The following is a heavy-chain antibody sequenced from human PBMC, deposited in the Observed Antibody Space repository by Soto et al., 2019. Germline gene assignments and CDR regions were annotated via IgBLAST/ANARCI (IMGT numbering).Heavy chain of an antibody. V-gene: IGHV3-66*01. CDR2: IYSGGST. Sequence: GGSLRLSCAASGFPVSSNYMSWVRQAPGKGLEWVSVIYSGGSTYYADSVKGRFTISRDNSKNTLYLQMNSLRAEDTAVYYCASFGKMGYYYYMDVWGKGTTVTVSS. CDR1: GFPVSSNY. J-gene: IGHJ6*03. D-gene: IGHD3-10*01. CDR3: ASFGKMGYYYYMDV.